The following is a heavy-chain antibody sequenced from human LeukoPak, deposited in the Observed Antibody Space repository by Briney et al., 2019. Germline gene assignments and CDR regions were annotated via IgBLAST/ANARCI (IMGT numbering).Heavy chain of an antibody. CDR2: INTDGSST. V-gene: IGHV3-74*01. J-gene: IGHJ5*02. CDR1: GFTFSSYW. D-gene: IGHD6-13*01. CDR3: ARESGIAAALDL. Sequence: QPGGSLRLSYAASGFTFSSYWMHWVRQAPGKGLVWVSRINTDGSSTSYADSVKGRFTISRDNAKNTLYLQMNSLRAEDTAVYYCARESGIAAALDLWGQGTLVTVSS.